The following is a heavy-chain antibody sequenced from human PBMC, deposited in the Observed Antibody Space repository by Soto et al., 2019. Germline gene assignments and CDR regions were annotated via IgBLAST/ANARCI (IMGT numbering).Heavy chain of an antibody. Sequence: PGGSLRLSCAASGFTFSSYGMHWVRQAPGKGLEWVAVIWYDGSNKYYADSVKGQFTISRDNSKNTLYLQMNSLRAEDTAVYYCAKDRGYSSGWSDYGGQGTLVTVSS. CDR2: IWYDGSNK. D-gene: IGHD6-19*01. J-gene: IGHJ4*02. CDR1: GFTFSSYG. V-gene: IGHV3-30*02. CDR3: AKDRGYSSGWSDY.